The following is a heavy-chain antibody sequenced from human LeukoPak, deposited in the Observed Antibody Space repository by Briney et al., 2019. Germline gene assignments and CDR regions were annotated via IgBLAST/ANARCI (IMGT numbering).Heavy chain of an antibody. Sequence: GGSLRLSCAVSGFPFSFFEINWVRQAPGKGLEWVSNIGSSGRTRYYADSVKGRFSISRDNAKNSLYLQMNSLRVEDTGVYYCALLAVASDFDYWGQGALVTVSS. CDR2: IGSSGRTR. D-gene: IGHD6-19*01. CDR1: GFPFSFFE. CDR3: ALLAVASDFDY. V-gene: IGHV3-48*03. J-gene: IGHJ4*02.